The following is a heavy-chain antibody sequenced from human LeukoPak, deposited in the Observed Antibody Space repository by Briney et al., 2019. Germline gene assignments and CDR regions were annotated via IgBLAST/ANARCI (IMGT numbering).Heavy chain of an antibody. J-gene: IGHJ6*02. Sequence: GGSLRLSCAASGFTFSSYGMHWVRQAPGKGLEWVAVIWCDGSNKYYADSVKGRFTISRDNSKNTLYLQMNSLRAEDTAVYYCARDPGRYDFWSGYYTPYYYYGMDVWGQGTTVTVPS. D-gene: IGHD3-3*01. V-gene: IGHV3-33*01. CDR1: GFTFSSYG. CDR3: ARDPGRYDFWSGYYTPYYYYGMDV. CDR2: IWCDGSNK.